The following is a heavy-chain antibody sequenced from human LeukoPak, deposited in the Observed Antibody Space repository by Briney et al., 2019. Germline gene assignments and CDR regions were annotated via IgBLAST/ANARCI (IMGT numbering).Heavy chain of an antibody. CDR3: ARVGYYASGPFSYFDY. Sequence: GGSLRLSRAASGFTFIGYAMHWVRQAPGKGLEWVAVISYDGSNEYYADSVKGRFTISRDNSKNTLYLQMNSLSVEDTAGYYCARVGYYASGPFSYFDYWGQGTLVTVSS. V-gene: IGHV3-30-3*01. D-gene: IGHD3-10*01. J-gene: IGHJ4*02. CDR1: GFTFIGYA. CDR2: ISYDGSNE.